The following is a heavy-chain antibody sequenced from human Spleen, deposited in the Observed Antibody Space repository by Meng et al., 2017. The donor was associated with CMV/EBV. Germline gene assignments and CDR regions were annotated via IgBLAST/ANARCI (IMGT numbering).Heavy chain of an antibody. CDR3: AGDRYSSGWYFDY. CDR2: TYYRSKWYF. V-gene: IGHV6-1*01. CDR1: GDSVSSDTGA. J-gene: IGHJ4*02. Sequence: SGDSVSSDTGAWNWIRQSPSRGLEWLGRTYYRSKWYFDYAVSVKSRITINPDASKNQFSLQLSSVTPEDTAVYYCAGDRYSSGWYFDYWGQGTLVTSPQ. D-gene: IGHD6-19*01.